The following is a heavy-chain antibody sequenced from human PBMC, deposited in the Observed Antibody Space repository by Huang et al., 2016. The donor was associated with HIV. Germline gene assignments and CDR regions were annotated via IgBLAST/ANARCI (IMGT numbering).Heavy chain of an antibody. Sequence: QVQLVQSGGEAKKPGASVKVSCKASGYNFANYGISWVRQAPGQGLEWMGWSSPYSGNTKSAQTVQGRVTMTTDTSTTTVYLELRSLRSDDTAVYYCAREGPPYFDYWGQGTLVTVSS. CDR3: AREGPPYFDY. CDR2: SSPYSGNT. CDR1: GYNFANYG. V-gene: IGHV1-18*01. J-gene: IGHJ4*02.